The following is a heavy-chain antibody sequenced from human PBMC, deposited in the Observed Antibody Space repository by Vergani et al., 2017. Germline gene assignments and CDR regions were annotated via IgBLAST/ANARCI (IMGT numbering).Heavy chain of an antibody. V-gene: IGHV1-2*02. Sequence: QVQLVQSGAEVKKPGASVKVSCKASGYTFTGYYMHWVRQAPGQGLEWMGWINPNSGGTNYAQKFQGVVTMTRDTAISTASMELSRLRSDDTAVYYCASMYSSSWYGLDPWGQGTLVTVSS. J-gene: IGHJ5*02. D-gene: IGHD6-13*01. CDR2: INPNSGGT. CDR3: ASMYSSSWYGLDP. CDR1: GYTFTGYY.